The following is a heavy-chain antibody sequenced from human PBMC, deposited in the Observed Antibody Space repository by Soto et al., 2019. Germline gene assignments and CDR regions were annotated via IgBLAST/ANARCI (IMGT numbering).Heavy chain of an antibody. J-gene: IGHJ4*02. Sequence: SETVSLRCTVSSGSISGGDYYGSWIRQPPGEGLEWIGYIYYSGYPYYNPSLESRVTISVDTSKNQFSLKLSSVTAADTAVYYCARSEDSSAYHPEYGGQGTLVTVSS. V-gene: IGHV4-30-4*01. CDR3: ARSEDSSAYHPEY. D-gene: IGHD3-22*01. CDR1: SGSISGGDYY. CDR2: IYYSGYP.